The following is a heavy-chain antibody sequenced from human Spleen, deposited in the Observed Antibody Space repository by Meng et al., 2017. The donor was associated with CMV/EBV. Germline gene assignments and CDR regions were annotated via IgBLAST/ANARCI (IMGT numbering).Heavy chain of an antibody. CDR3: ARGSGYLNPFDY. Sequence: QVQLVRSGGRVKKSGSSVKVSCRASGGTLGNYAMNWVRQAPGQGLEWMGGIIPILGISNYAKKFQGRVTATADKSTRTAYMELSSLTSEDTAVYYCARGSGYLNPFDYWGQGTLVTVSS. CDR2: IIPILGIS. D-gene: IGHD5-12*01. V-gene: IGHV1-69*10. J-gene: IGHJ4*02. CDR1: GGTLGNYA.